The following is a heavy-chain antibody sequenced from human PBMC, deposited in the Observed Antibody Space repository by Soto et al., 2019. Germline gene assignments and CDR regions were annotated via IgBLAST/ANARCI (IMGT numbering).Heavy chain of an antibody. CDR3: AIEKIVAGFYYGLDV. CDR2: VIPIFGTT. Sequence: QVQLVQSGAEMKKPGSSVRVSCKASGGAFSSSGISWVRQAPGEGLEWMAGVIPIFGTTKNAPKFQGRVTVSADESSSTAYMELNSPRSEDTVVYFCAIEKIVAGFYYGLDVWGQGTTVTVSS. D-gene: IGHD5-12*01. J-gene: IGHJ6*02. CDR1: GGAFSSSG. V-gene: IGHV1-69*01.